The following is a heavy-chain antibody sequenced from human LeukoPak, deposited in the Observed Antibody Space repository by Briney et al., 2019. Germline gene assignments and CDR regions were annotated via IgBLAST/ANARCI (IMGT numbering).Heavy chain of an antibody. Sequence: GASLQISCEGAGSIFTSYWIGWGRQVPGKGVEWMGIIYPGDSDTRDSPSFQGQVTISADKYNRTSYLEGSSLKASDTAMYYCARHGSSSHPFVDYGGQGTLVTVSS. D-gene: IGHD6-13*01. V-gene: IGHV5-51*01. CDR2: IYPGDSDT. CDR3: ARHGSSSHPFVDY. J-gene: IGHJ4*02. CDR1: GSIFTSYW.